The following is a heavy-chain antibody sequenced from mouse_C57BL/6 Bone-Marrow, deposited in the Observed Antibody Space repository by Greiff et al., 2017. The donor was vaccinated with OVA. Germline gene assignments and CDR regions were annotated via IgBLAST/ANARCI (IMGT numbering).Heavy chain of an antibody. D-gene: IGHD4-1*01. J-gene: IGHJ3*01. CDR1: GFTFSNYW. CDR2: IRLKSDNYAT. Sequence: EVKLMESGGGLVQPGGSMKLSCVASGFTFSNYWMNWVRQSPEKGLEWVAQIRLKSDNYATHYAESVKGRFTISRDDSKSSVYLQMNNLRAEDTGIYYCTRGTGTLFAYWGQGTLVTVSA. CDR3: TRGTGTLFAY. V-gene: IGHV6-3*01.